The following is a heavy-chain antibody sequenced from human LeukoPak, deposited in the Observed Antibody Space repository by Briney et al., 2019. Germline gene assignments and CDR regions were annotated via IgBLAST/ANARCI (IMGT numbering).Heavy chain of an antibody. V-gene: IGHV3-66*01. D-gene: IGHD1-26*01. CDR3: AGYSGRYPYYMDV. CDR2: MYTLGNT. J-gene: IGHJ6*03. CDR1: GFSLGRKC. Sequence: GWGLTLVSAAGGFSLGRKCRTWGRQAQGKEMEGVSVMYTLGNTYYAVSVRGRFTISRDNSKNTLYLQMNSLRAEDTAVYYCAGYSGRYPYYMDVWGKGTTVTISS.